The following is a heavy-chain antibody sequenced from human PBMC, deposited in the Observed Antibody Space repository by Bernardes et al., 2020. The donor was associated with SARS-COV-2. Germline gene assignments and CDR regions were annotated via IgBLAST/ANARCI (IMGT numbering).Heavy chain of an antibody. CDR1: GYTLTELS. D-gene: IGHD1-7*01. V-gene: IGHV1-24*01. CDR2: FDPEDGET. CDR3: ATALVITGTSTKDYYYGMDV. J-gene: IGHJ6*02. Sequence: VKVSCKVSGYTLTELSMHWVRQAPGKGLEWMGGFDPEDGETIYAQKFQGRVTMTEDTSTDTAYMELSSLRSEDTAVYYCATALVITGTSTKDYYYGMDVWGQGTTVTVSS.